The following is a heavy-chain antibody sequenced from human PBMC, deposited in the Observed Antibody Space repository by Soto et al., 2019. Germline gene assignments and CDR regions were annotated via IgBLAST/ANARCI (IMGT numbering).Heavy chain of an antibody. Sequence: EVHLVESGGGLVQPGRSLRLSCAASGFTVDDFSMHWVRQRPGKGLEWVSTITLTSGTIGYADSVKGRFTISRDNAKNPLYLQMNSRRADDTALYYCAKGVERDYMDGWGKGTTVTVSS. D-gene: IGHD1-1*01. CDR3: AKGVERDYMDG. CDR1: GFTVDDFS. CDR2: ITLTSGTI. J-gene: IGHJ6*03. V-gene: IGHV3-9*01.